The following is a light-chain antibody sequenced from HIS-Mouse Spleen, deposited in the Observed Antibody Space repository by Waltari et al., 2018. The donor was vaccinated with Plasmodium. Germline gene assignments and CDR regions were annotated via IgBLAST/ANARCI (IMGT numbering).Light chain of an antibody. CDR1: RSQLGAGSA. J-gene: IGLJ1*01. CDR2: GTS. CDR3: QSYDSSLSGYV. Sequence: QSVLTPPPSVSGAPGRRVTIPCTGIRSQLGAGSAVNRYQQLPGTAPKLRIYGTSTRPSGFPDRFSGAKSGTSASLAITGLQAEDEADYYCQSYDSSLSGYVFGTGTKVTVL. V-gene: IGLV1-40*01.